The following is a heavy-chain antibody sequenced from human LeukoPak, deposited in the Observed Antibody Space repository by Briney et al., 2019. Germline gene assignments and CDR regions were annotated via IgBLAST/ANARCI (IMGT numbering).Heavy chain of an antibody. D-gene: IGHD6-19*01. CDR3: ASSVARGYYYYGMDV. CDR1: GFTFSSYS. V-gene: IGHV3-21*01. CDR2: ISSSSSYI. Sequence: GGSLRLSCAASGFTFSSYSMNWVRQAPGKGLEWVSSISSSSSYIYYADSVKGRFTISRDNAKNSLYLQMNILRAEDTAVYYCASSVARGYYYYGMDVWGQGTTVTVSS. J-gene: IGHJ6*02.